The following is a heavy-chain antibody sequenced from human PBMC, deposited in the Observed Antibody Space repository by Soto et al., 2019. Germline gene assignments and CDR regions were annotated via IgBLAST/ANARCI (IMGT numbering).Heavy chain of an antibody. Sequence: QVQLQESGPGLVKPSETLSLTCTVSGGSISSYYWSWIRQPPGKGLEWIGYIYYSGSTNYNPSLKRRVTISVDTSKNQFSLKLSSVTAADTAVYYCASLYGDYVGTYPDYWGQGTLVTVSS. CDR3: ASLYGDYVGTYPDY. CDR1: GGSISSYY. D-gene: IGHD4-17*01. J-gene: IGHJ4*02. CDR2: IYYSGST. V-gene: IGHV4-59*08.